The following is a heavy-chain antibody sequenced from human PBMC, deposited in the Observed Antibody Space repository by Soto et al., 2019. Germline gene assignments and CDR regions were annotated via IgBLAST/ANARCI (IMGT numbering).Heavy chain of an antibody. V-gene: IGHV4-30-4*01. J-gene: IGHJ4*02. CDR2: LYYSGST. D-gene: IGHD3-10*01. Sequence: QVQLQESGPGLVKPSQTLSLTCTVSGGSISSGDYYWSWIRQPPGKGLEWIGYLYYSGSTYYSTSLKSRVTRSVDTSTNQFSLKLSSVTAADTAVYYCARAQGSGFLVSWGQGTLITVSS. CDR1: GGSISSGDYY. CDR3: ARAQGSGFLVS.